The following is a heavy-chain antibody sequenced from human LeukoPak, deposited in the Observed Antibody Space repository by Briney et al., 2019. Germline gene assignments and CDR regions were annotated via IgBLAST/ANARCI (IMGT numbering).Heavy chain of an antibody. Sequence: GESLKISCKASGYTFTNYWIGWVRQMPGKGLEWMGIIYPGDSDTRYSPSFQGQVIISVDESISTAYLQWSSLKASDTAMYYCARRCSSTSCFDYWGQGTLVTVSS. V-gene: IGHV5-51*01. CDR1: GYTFTNYW. J-gene: IGHJ4*02. CDR2: IYPGDSDT. D-gene: IGHD2-2*01. CDR3: ARRCSSTSCFDY.